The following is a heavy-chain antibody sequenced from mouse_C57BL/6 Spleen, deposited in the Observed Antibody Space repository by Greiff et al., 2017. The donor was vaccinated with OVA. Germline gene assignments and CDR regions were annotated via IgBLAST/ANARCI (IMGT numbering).Heavy chain of an antibody. Sequence: EVMLVESGGGLVQPKGSLKLSCAASGFSFNTYAMNWVRQAPGKGLEWVARIRSKSNNYATYYADSVKDRFTISRDDSESMLYLQMNNLKTEDTAMYYCVSPHQDGSPLFAYWGQGTLVTVSA. CDR3: VSPHQDGSPLFAY. CDR2: IRSKSNNYAT. D-gene: IGHD1-1*01. J-gene: IGHJ3*01. V-gene: IGHV10-1*01. CDR1: GFSFNTYA.